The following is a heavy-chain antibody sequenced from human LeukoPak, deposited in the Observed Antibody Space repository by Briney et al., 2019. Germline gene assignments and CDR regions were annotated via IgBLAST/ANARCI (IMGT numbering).Heavy chain of an antibody. D-gene: IGHD1-26*01. J-gene: IGHJ6*02. CDR2: ISYDGSNK. CDR3: AKGGNEDYYYSMDV. V-gene: IGHV3-30*18. CDR1: GFTFSSYG. Sequence: GSLRLSCAASGFTFSSYGMHWVRQAPGKGLEWVAVISYDGSNKYYADSVKGRFTISRDNSKNTLYLQMNSLRAEDTAVYYCAKGGNEDYYYSMDVWGQGTTVTVSS.